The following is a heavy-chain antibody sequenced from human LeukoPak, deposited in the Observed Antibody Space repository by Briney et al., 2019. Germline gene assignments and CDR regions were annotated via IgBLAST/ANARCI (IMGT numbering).Heavy chain of an antibody. V-gene: IGHV4-39*01. CDR2: IYYSGST. CDR3: PRQASGRGYNIPFDY. J-gene: IGHJ4*02. D-gene: IGHD5-18*01. Sequence: PSETLSLTCTVSGGSISSSSYYWGWIRQPPGKGLEWIGSIYYSGSTYYNPSLKSRVTISVDTSKNQFSLKLSSVTAADTAVYYCPRQASGRGYNIPFDYWGQGTLVTVSS. CDR1: GGSISSSSYY.